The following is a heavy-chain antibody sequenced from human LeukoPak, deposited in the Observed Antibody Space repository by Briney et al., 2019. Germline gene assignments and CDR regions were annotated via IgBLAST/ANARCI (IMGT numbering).Heavy chain of an antibody. CDR2: IYTSGST. D-gene: IGHD2-2*01. V-gene: IGHV4-4*07. CDR3: ARAEGYCSSTSCSEYFQH. Sequence: SETLSLTCTVSGGSISSYYWSWIRQPAGKGLEWIGRIYTSGSTNYNPSLKSRVTMSVDTSKNQFSLKLSSVTAADTAVYYCARAEGYCSSTSCSEYFQHWGQGTLVTVSS. J-gene: IGHJ1*01. CDR1: GGSISSYY.